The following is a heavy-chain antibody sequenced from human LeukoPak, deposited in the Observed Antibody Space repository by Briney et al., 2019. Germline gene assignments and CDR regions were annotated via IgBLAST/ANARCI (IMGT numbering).Heavy chain of an antibody. Sequence: PGGSLRLSCTAFGFIFSDHYMTWIRQAPGKGLEWVSHISGSGSTMYYADSVKGRFTISRDNAKNSLYLQMNSLRVEDTAVYYCARADFWSGYYRGYFDYWGQGTLVTVSS. J-gene: IGHJ4*02. CDR2: ISGSGSTM. V-gene: IGHV3-11*01. D-gene: IGHD3-3*01. CDR3: ARADFWSGYYRGYFDY. CDR1: GFIFSDHY.